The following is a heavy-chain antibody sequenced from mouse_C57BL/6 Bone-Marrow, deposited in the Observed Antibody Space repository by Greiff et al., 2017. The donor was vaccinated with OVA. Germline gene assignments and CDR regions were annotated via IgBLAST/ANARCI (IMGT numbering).Heavy chain of an antibody. CDR2: INPNNGGT. CDR3: ALYTSFDY. D-gene: IGHD5-1-1*01. Sequence: EVQLQQSGPELVKPGASVKISCKASGYTFTDYYMNWVKQSHGKSLEWIGDINPNNGGTSYNQKFKGKATLPVDKSSSTAYMELRSLTSEDSAVYYCALYTSFDYWGQGTTLTVSS. V-gene: IGHV1-26*01. J-gene: IGHJ2*01. CDR1: GYTFTDYY.